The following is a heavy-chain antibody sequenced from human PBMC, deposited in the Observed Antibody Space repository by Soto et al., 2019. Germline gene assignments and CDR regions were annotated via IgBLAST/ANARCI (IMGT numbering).Heavy chain of an antibody. CDR3: ARDRNMGDFVPGPMDV. CDR2: IYTSGST. Sequence: PSETLSLTCTVSGGSISSGDYYWSWIRQPAGKGLEWIGRIYTSGSTNYNPSLKSRVTMSVDTSKNQFSLKLSSVTAADTAVYYCARDRNMGDFVPGPMDVWGQGTTVTVSS. V-gene: IGHV4-61*02. CDR1: GGSISSGDYY. D-gene: IGHD2-21*02. J-gene: IGHJ6*02.